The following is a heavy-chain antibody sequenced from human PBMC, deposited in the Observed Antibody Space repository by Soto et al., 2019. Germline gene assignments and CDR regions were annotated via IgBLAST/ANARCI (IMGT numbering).Heavy chain of an antibody. Sequence: GGSLRLSCAASGFTFSSYAMSWVRQAPGKGLEWVSAISGSCGSTYYADSVKGRFTISRDNSKNTLYLQMNSLRAEDTAVYYCAKVQVVVVVAATRGQQYFDYWGQGTLVTVSS. CDR1: GFTFSSYA. D-gene: IGHD2-15*01. CDR2: ISGSCGST. J-gene: IGHJ4*02. CDR3: AKVQVVVVVAATRGQQYFDY. V-gene: IGHV3-23*01.